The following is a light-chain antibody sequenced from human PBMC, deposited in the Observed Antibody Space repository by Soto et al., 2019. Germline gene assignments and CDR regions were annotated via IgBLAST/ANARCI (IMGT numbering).Light chain of an antibody. Sequence: EIVLPQSPATLSLSPGERATLSCRASQSVSSYLAWYQQKPGQAPRLLIYDASNRATGIPARFSGSWSGTDCTLTISSLEPEDFAVYYCQQRSNWPRGLTFGGGTKVEIK. V-gene: IGKV3-11*01. CDR2: DAS. J-gene: IGKJ4*01. CDR3: QQRSNWPRGLT. CDR1: QSVSSY.